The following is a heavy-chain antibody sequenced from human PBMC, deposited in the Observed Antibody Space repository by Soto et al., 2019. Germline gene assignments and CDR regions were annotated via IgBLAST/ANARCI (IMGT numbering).Heavy chain of an antibody. CDR3: ARGRQWLRFVDYFDY. Sequence: ETLSLTCAVYGGSFSGYYWSWIRQPPGKGLEWIGEINHSGSTNYNPSLKSRVTISVDTSKNQFSLKLSSVTAADTAVYYCARGRQWLRFVDYFDYWGQGTLVTVSS. CDR1: GGSFSGYY. V-gene: IGHV4-34*01. J-gene: IGHJ4*02. CDR2: INHSGST. D-gene: IGHD5-12*01.